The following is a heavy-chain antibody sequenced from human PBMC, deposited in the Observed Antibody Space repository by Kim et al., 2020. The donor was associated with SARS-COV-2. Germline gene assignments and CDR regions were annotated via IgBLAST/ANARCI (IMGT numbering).Heavy chain of an antibody. D-gene: IGHD2-15*01. CDR3: ARDPRDGYSGGFDI. J-gene: IGHJ3*02. CDR2: ISASTTYI. V-gene: IGHV3-21*01. CDR1: GFTFSSYS. Sequence: GGSLRLSCAASGFTFSSYSMNWVRQAPGTGLEWVSSISASTTYIYYADSVKGRFTISRDNAKNSLYLQMNSLRAEDTAVYYCARDPRDGYSGGFDIWGQGTMVTVSS.